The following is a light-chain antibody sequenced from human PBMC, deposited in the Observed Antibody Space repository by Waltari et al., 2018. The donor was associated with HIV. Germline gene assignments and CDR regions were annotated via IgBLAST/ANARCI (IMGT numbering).Light chain of an antibody. CDR1: QNVYAKY. Sequence: DTVLTQSPGTLSLSPGERATLYCRASQNVYAKYLAWYQQKPGQAPRVLIYGASDRAAGIPERFSGSGSGTDFALTISKLEPEDFSVYYCQQYGDSPAFGHGTKVEIK. V-gene: IGKV3-20*01. CDR3: QQYGDSPA. J-gene: IGKJ1*01. CDR2: GAS.